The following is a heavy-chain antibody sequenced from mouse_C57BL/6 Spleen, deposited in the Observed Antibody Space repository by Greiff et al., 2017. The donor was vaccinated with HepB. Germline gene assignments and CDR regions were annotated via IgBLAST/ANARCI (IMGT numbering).Heavy chain of an antibody. CDR3: ARSRYYGSSYEFAY. J-gene: IGHJ3*01. CDR2: IYPGSGST. D-gene: IGHD1-1*01. V-gene: IGHV1-55*01. Sequence: VKLQQPGAELVKPGASVKMSCKASGYTFTSYWITWVKQRPGQGLEWIGDIYPGSGSTNYNEKFKSKATLAVDTSSSTAYMQLSSLTSEDSAVYYCARSRYYGSSYEFAYWGQGTLVTVSA. CDR1: GYTFTSYW.